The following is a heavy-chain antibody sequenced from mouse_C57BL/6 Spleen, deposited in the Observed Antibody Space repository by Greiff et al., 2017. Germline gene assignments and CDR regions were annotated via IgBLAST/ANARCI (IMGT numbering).Heavy chain of an antibody. V-gene: IGHV1-15*01. J-gene: IGHJ3*01. Sequence: QVQLQQSGAELVRPGASVTLSCKASGYTFTDYEMHWVKQTPVHGLEWIGAIDPETGGTAYNQKFKGKAILTADKSSSTAYMELRSLTSEDAAVYYCTRSYYYGSSYWGQGTLVTVSA. CDR2: IDPETGGT. CDR1: GYTFTDYE. D-gene: IGHD1-1*01. CDR3: TRSYYYGSSY.